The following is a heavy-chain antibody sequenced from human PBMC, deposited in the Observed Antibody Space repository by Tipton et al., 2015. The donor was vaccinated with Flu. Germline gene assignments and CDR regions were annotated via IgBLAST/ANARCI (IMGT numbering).Heavy chain of an antibody. CDR1: GGSIRSGSYY. CDR3: ARDRVGDYSGFDP. Sequence: TLSLTCTVSGGSIRSGSYYWSWIRQPAGKGLEWIGRIYTSGSTNYNPSLKSRVTISVDTSKNQFSLKLSSVTAADTAVYYCARDRVGDYSGFDPWGQGTLVTVSS. CDR2: IYTSGST. V-gene: IGHV4-61*02. J-gene: IGHJ5*02. D-gene: IGHD4-17*01.